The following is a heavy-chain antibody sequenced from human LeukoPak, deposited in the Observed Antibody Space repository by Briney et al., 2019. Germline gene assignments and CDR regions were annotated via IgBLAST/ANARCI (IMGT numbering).Heavy chain of an antibody. D-gene: IGHD1-26*01. V-gene: IGHV3-21*01. CDR3: ARVAWGNDAFDI. CDR1: GFTFSSYS. J-gene: IGHJ3*02. Sequence: PGGSLRLSCAASGFTFSSYSMNWVRQAPGKGLEWVSSISSSSSCIYYADSVKGRFTISRDNAKNSLYLQMNSLRAEDTAVYYCARVAWGNDAFDIWGQGTMVTVSS. CDR2: ISSSSSCI.